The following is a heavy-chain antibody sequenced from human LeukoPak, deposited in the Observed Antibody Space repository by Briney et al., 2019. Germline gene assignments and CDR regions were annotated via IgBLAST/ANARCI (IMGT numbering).Heavy chain of an antibody. CDR2: IYYSGST. Sequence: SETLSLTCIVSGGSISSYYWSWIRQSPEKGLEWIGYIYYSGSTNYNPSLKSRVTISVDTSKNQFSLKLYSVTAADTALYYCARSNPNSSGWYHYWGQGTLVSVSS. J-gene: IGHJ4*02. D-gene: IGHD6-19*01. CDR3: ARSNPNSSGWYHY. CDR1: GGSISSYY. V-gene: IGHV4-59*01.